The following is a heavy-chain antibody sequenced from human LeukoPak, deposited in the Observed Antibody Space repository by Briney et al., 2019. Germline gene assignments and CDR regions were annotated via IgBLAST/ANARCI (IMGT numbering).Heavy chain of an antibody. J-gene: IGHJ4*02. V-gene: IGHV1-18*03. CDR2: ISAYNGNT. Sequence: ASVKVSCKASGYTFTSYGISWVRQAPGQGLDWIGWISAYNGNTNYAHKRQGKVTMTTDTSTSPAYMELTILRSDDLAMYYCATTFYDFWSSYYNKPFDYWGQGTLVTVSS. D-gene: IGHD3-3*01. CDR3: ATTFYDFWSSYYNKPFDY. CDR1: GYTFTSYG.